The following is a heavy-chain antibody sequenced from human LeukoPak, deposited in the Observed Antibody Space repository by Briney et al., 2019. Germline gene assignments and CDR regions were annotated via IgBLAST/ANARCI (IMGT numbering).Heavy chain of an antibody. CDR1: RFTFSNYW. Sequence: GGSLRLSCAASRFTFSNYWVHWVRQAAGKGLLWVSRINSDGTSTSHADFVEGRFSISRDNAKNTVSLQMNSLRAEDTAVYYCVTLTTAVSEHASDLWGQGTMVTVSS. CDR2: INSDGTST. V-gene: IGHV3-74*01. D-gene: IGHD4-23*01. J-gene: IGHJ3*01. CDR3: VTLTTAVSEHASDL.